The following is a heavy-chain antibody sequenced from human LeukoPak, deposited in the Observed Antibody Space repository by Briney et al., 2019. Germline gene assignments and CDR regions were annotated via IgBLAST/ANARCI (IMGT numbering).Heavy chain of an antibody. CDR1: GGTISSSSYY. D-gene: IGHD3-3*01. CDR3: SSQPNITIFGVAEPLDY. Sequence: WGTLSLTCTVSGGTISSSSYYWGWIPQPPGKGLEWIRSIYYSRSPYGYPAHNIQVTISVDTAKTQYSLKLRSVSPADTAVYYCSSQPNITIFGVAEPLDYWGQGTLVTVSS. J-gene: IGHJ4*02. CDR2: IYYSRSP. V-gene: IGHV4-39*01.